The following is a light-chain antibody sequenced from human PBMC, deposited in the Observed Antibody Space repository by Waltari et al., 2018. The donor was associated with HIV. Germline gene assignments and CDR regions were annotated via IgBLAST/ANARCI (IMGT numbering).Light chain of an antibody. V-gene: IGKV3-20*01. J-gene: IGKJ5*01. Sequence: EIVLTQSPGTLSLSPGERATLSCGASQSVSRTYSAWYQQKPGQAPRLLIYAASSRAAGIPDRFSGSGSGTDFTLTISRLEPEDFAVYYCQQYGGAPLITFGQGTRLEI. CDR3: QQYGGAPLIT. CDR1: QSVSRTY. CDR2: AAS.